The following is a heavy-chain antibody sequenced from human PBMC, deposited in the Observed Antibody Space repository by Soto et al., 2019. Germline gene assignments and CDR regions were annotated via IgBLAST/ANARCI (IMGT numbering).Heavy chain of an antibody. CDR3: TRVRDSNDY. J-gene: IGHJ4*02. Sequence: GGSLRLSCVGSGFTFSSYEMNWVRQAPGKGLEWVSNIRSSGRSINYADSVKGRFTISRDNAKNSLYLQMNSLRAEDTAVYYCTRVRDSNDYWGQGTLITVSS. D-gene: IGHD3-22*01. CDR2: IRSSGRSI. V-gene: IGHV3-48*03. CDR1: GFTFSSYE.